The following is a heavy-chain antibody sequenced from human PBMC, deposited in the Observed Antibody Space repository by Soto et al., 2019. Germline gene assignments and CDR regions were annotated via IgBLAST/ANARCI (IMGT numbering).Heavy chain of an antibody. Sequence: LRLSCAASGFTFSDYYMSWIRQAPGKGLEWVSYISSSGSTIYYADSVKGRFTISRDNAKNSLYLQMNSLRAEDTAVYYCARDRSVGATRWFAPWGQGTLVTVSS. V-gene: IGHV3-11*01. CDR3: ARDRSVGATRWFAP. J-gene: IGHJ5*02. CDR2: ISSSGSTI. D-gene: IGHD1-26*01. CDR1: GFTFSDYY.